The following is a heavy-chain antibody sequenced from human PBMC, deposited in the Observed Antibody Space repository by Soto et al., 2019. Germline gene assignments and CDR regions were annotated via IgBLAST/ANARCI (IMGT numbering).Heavy chain of an antibody. CDR3: ARPLFPRGGGRVATYGMDV. J-gene: IGHJ6*01. CDR2: IIPIFGTA. D-gene: IGHD1-26*01. CDR1: GGTFSSNA. Sequence: QVQLVQSGAEVKKPGSSVKVSCKASGGTFSSNAISWVRQAPGQGLEWMGGIIPIFGTADYAQNFQGRVTITADESTGTAYMELRSLRSEDTAAYYCARPLFPRGGGRVATYGMDVW. V-gene: IGHV1-69*01.